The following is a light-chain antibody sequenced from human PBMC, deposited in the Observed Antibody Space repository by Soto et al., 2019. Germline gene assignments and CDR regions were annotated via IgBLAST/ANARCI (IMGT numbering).Light chain of an antibody. CDR1: PTISSW. V-gene: IGKV1-39*01. CDR3: QQRYSTTVT. J-gene: IGKJ1*01. CDR2: AAS. Sequence: DIQTTQSPSTLSGSVGDRVRITCRASPTISSWLAWYQQKTGKAPKLMTYAASSLQSGAPSRFSGSGSGTDFNLTISSLQTEDFATYECQQRYSTTVTVGQPTKGDIK.